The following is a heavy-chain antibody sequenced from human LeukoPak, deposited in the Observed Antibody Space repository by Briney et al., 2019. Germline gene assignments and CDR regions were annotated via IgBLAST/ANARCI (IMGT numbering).Heavy chain of an antibody. CDR3: ARESYCSSTSCYSDYYYYGMDV. J-gene: IGHJ6*02. V-gene: IGHV1-18*01. CDR2: ISAYNGNT. Sequence: ASVKVSCKASGGTFSSYAISWVRQAPGQGLEWMGWISAYNGNTNYAQKLQGRVTMTTDTSTSTAYMELRSLRSDDTAVYYCARESYCSSTSCYSDYYYYGMDVWGLGTTVTVSS. CDR1: GGTFSSYA. D-gene: IGHD2-2*01.